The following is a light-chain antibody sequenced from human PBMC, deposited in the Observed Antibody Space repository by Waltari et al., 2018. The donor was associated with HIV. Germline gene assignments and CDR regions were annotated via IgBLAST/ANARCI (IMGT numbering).Light chain of an antibody. CDR3: HQYNSFPFT. Sequence: DIQMTQSPSTLSASVGDRVSITCRASQNINNWLAWYQQKPGKAPQLLIYKASNLQSGVPSRFTGSGSGTEFTLAINDLQRDDFAIYFCHQYNSFPFTFGPGTTLDVK. V-gene: IGKV1-5*03. J-gene: IGKJ3*01. CDR1: QNINNW. CDR2: KAS.